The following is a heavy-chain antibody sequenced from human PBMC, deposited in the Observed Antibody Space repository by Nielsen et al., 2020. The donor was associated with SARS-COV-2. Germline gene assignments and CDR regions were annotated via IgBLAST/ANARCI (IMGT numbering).Heavy chain of an antibody. CDR3: ARESVIGTDAFDI. CDR2: ITSSSSDYT. D-gene: IGHD6-19*01. J-gene: IGHJ3*02. Sequence: GGSLRLSCAASEFSLSDYYMSWIRQAPGKGLEWVSCITSSSSDYTNYADSVKGRFTISRDNAENSLSLQMNSLRAEDTAVYYCARESVIGTDAFDIWGQGTVVTVSS. CDR1: EFSLSDYY. V-gene: IGHV3-11*06.